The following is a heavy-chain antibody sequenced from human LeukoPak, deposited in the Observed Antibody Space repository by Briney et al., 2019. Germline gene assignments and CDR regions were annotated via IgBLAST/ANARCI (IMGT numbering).Heavy chain of an antibody. CDR1: GFTFSSYA. CDR2: ISYDESKK. V-gene: IGHV3-30-3*01. Sequence: GGSLRLSCAVSGFTFSSYAMQWVRQAPGKGLEWVAVISYDESKKYYADSVKGRFTISRDNSKNTLYLQMNSLRAEDTALYYCARVVDYGDYYDYWGQGTLVTVSS. D-gene: IGHD4-17*01. J-gene: IGHJ4*02. CDR3: ARVVDYGDYYDY.